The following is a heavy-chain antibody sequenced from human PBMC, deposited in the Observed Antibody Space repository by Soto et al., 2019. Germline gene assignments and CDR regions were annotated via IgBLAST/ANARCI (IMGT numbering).Heavy chain of an antibody. D-gene: IGHD5-18*01. CDR2: INAGNGNR. Sequence: QVPLVQSRAEVKKPGASVRLSCTASGYTFSTSAFHWVRQAPGQSLEWMGWINAGNGNRKYSPKFEGRVTISKDTFPNAVYMELTSLTSEDTATYYCASAAYIYGSTIDNWGPGTLVTVSS. CDR1: GYTFSTSA. J-gene: IGHJ4*02. CDR3: ASAAYIYGSTIDN. V-gene: IGHV1-3*01.